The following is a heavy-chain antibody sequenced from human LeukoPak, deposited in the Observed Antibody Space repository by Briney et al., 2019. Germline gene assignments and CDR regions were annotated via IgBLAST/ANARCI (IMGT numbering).Heavy chain of an antibody. CDR2: INPNSGGT. Sequence: ASVKVSCKASGYTFTGYYMHWVRQAPGQGLEWMGWINPNSGGTNYAQKFQGRVTMTRDTSISTAYMELSRLRPDDTAVYYCARGQEYDFWSGYTHTHFDYWGQGTLVTVSS. CDR1: GYTFTGYY. J-gene: IGHJ4*02. V-gene: IGHV1-2*02. D-gene: IGHD3-3*01. CDR3: ARGQEYDFWSGYTHTHFDY.